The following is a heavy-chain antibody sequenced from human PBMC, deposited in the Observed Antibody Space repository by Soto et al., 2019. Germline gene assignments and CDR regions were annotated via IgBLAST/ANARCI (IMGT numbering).Heavy chain of an antibody. D-gene: IGHD3-16*01. CDR1: GYIIKNYW. CDR2: IFPDDSDT. Sequence: GESLKISCKASGYIIKNYWVGWVRQMPGQGLEWMGIIFPDDSDTRYSPSFQGHVTISVDKSISTAYVQWSSLKASDSAIYYCFRGGVTSRAFDYWGQGTLVTVSS. J-gene: IGHJ4*02. V-gene: IGHV5-51*01. CDR3: FRGGVTSRAFDY.